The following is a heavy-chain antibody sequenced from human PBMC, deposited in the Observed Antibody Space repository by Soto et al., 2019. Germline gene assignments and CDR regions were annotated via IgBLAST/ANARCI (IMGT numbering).Heavy chain of an antibody. J-gene: IGHJ6*02. D-gene: IGHD3-10*01. V-gene: IGHV5-51*01. CDR2: IYPGDSDT. CDR1: GYRFTNSW. CDR3: ARHGPLVRGVIRGMDV. Sequence: GESLKISCKGSGYRFTNSWIGWVRQMPGKGLEWMGIIYPGDSDTRYSPTFQGQVTISADTSISTVYLQWSSLKASDTAIYYCARHGPLVRGVIRGMDVWGPGTTVTVSS.